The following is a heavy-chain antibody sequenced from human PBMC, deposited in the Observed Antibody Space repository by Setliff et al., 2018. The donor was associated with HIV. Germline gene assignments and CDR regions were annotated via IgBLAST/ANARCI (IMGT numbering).Heavy chain of an antibody. CDR1: GGSISSSSYY. V-gene: IGHV4-39*01. D-gene: IGHD3-3*01. J-gene: IGHJ6*03. Sequence: SETLSLTCTVSGGSISSSSYYWGWIRQPPGKGLEWIGSIYYSGSTYYNPSLKSRVTISVDTSKNQFSLKLSSVTAADTAVYYCARGTAYYNFWSGYSQDYYYYMDVWGKGMLVTVSS. CDR2: IYYSGST. CDR3: ARGTAYYNFWSGYSQDYYYYMDV.